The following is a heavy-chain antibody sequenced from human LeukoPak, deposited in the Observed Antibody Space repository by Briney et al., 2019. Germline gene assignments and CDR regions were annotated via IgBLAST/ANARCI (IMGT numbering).Heavy chain of an antibody. CDR3: ARDRDYRSGIFDY. V-gene: IGHV1-2*02. CDR1: GYTFTGYY. D-gene: IGHD3-10*01. CDR2: INPNSGGT. Sequence: GASVKVSCKASGYTFTGYYMHWVRQAPGQGLEWMGWINPNSGGTNYAQKFQGRVTMTRDTSISTAYMELNRLRSDDTAVYYCARDRDYRSGIFDYWGQGTLVSVSS. J-gene: IGHJ4*02.